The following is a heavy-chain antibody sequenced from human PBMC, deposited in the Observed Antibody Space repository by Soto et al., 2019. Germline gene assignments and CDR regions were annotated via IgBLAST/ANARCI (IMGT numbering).Heavy chain of an antibody. CDR3: ARDPHSSSWYDY. Sequence: GGSLRLSCAASGFTFSSYWMHWVRQAPGKGLVWVSRINSDGSSTSYADSVKGRFTISRDNAKNTLYLQMDSLRAEDTAVYYCARDPHSSSWYDYWGQGTLVTVSS. CDR2: INSDGSST. V-gene: IGHV3-74*01. J-gene: IGHJ4*02. D-gene: IGHD6-13*01. CDR1: GFTFSSYW.